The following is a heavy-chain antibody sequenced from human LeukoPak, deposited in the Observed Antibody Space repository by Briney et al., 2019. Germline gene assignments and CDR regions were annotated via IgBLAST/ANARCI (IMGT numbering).Heavy chain of an antibody. CDR1: GFTFSSYG. CDR2: ISYDGSNK. D-gene: IGHD3-10*01. J-gene: IGHJ5*02. CDR3: AKDRFGGVAWNWFDP. Sequence: PGGSLRLSCAASGFTFSSYGMHWVRQAPGKGLEWVAVISYDGSNKYYADSVKGRFTISRDNSENTLYLQMNSLRAEDTAVYYCAKDRFGGVAWNWFDPWGQGTLVTVSS. V-gene: IGHV3-30*18.